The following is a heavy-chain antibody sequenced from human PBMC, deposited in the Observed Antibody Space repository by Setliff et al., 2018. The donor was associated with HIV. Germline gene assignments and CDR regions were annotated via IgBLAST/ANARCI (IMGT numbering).Heavy chain of an antibody. J-gene: IGHJ6*03. D-gene: IGHD4-17*01. CDR2: IFPGDSDT. V-gene: IGHV5-51*01. Sequence: PGESLKISCKGPGYNFNTDWIAWVRQMPGKGLEWMGSIFPGDSDTRYSPSFQGQVTISADKSISTVYLHWGSLKASDTALYYCASLRGDYVGRYFYYMDVWGKGTTVTVSS. CDR3: ASLRGDYVGRYFYYMDV. CDR1: GYNFNTDW.